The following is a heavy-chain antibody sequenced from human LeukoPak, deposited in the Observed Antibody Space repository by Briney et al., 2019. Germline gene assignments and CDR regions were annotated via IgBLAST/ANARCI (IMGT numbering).Heavy chain of an antibody. CDR2: INHNGNVN. Sequence: GGSLRLSCAASGFTFSSYWMNWARQAPGKGLEWVASINHNGNVNYYVDSVKGRFTISRDNAKNSLYLQMSNLRAEDTAVCYCARDTLINWNDVKPLDYWGQGTLVTVSS. D-gene: IGHD1-1*01. V-gene: IGHV3-7*03. CDR1: GFTFSSYW. CDR3: ARDTLINWNDVKPLDY. J-gene: IGHJ4*02.